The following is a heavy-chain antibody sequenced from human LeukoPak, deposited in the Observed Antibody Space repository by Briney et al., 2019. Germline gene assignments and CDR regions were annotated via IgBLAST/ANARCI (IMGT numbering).Heavy chain of an antibody. CDR1: GFTFSSYG. J-gene: IGHJ4*02. CDR2: IRYDGSNK. Sequence: GGSLRLSCAASGFTFSSYGMHWVRQAPGKGLEWVAFIRYDGSNKYYADSVKGRFTISRDNSKNTLYLQMNSLRAEDTAVYYCAKVPYVPAAFPHFDYWGQGTLVTVSS. CDR3: AKVPYVPAAFPHFDY. D-gene: IGHD2-2*01. V-gene: IGHV3-30*02.